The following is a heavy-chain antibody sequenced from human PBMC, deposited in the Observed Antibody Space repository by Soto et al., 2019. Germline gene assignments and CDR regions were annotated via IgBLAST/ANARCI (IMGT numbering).Heavy chain of an antibody. J-gene: IGHJ4*02. CDR2: IYYSGST. CDR3: ARLILTGQSTDY. Sequence: SETLSLTCTVSGGSISSSSYYWGWIRQPPGKGLEWIGGIYYSGSTYYNPSLKSRVTISVDTSKNQFSLKLSSVTAADTAVYYCARLILTGQSTDYWGQGTLVTVSS. D-gene: IGHD3-9*01. CDR1: GGSISSSSYY. V-gene: IGHV4-39*01.